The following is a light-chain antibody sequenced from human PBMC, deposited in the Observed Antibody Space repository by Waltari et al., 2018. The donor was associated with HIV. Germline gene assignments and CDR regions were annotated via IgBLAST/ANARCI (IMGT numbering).Light chain of an antibody. J-gene: IGLJ3*02. V-gene: IGLV2-23*02. CDR2: DVS. CDR1: SSDIGSYKF. Sequence: QSALTQPASVSGSPGQSITISCTGTSSDIGSYKFVSWYRQHPGTAPTLMVYDVSKRPSGVSSRFSGSKSANTASLAISGLQAEDEADYYCCSYAGDNTCVFGGGTKVTVL. CDR3: CSYAGDNTCV.